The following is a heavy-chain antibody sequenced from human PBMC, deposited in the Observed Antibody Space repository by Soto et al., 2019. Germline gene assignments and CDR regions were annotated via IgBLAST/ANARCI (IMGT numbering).Heavy chain of an antibody. CDR2: IYYSGST. V-gene: IGHV4-59*01. Sequence: QVQLQESGPGLVKPSETLSLTCTVSGGSISSYYWSWIRQPPGKGLEWIGYIYYSGSTTYNPSLMSRVTISVDTCKNQFSLKLSSVTAADTAVYYCARVGSGYDPLIDYWGQGTLVTVSS. CDR1: GGSISSYY. D-gene: IGHD5-12*01. J-gene: IGHJ4*02. CDR3: ARVGSGYDPLIDY.